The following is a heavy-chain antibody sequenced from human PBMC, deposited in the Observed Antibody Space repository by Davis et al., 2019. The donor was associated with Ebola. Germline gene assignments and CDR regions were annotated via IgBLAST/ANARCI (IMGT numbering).Heavy chain of an antibody. D-gene: IGHD2-2*01. J-gene: IGHJ4*02. CDR3: ARGRPIVVEPTATGLSDLDY. V-gene: IGHV4-34*01. CDR1: GGSFSGYF. Sequence: MPGGSLRLSCAVYGGSFSGYFWSWIRQTPGKGLEWIGELNHSGRTNYNPSLKSRVTISVDTSKSHLSLRLNSVTAADTAVYYCARGRPIVVEPTATGLSDLDYWGQGTLVTVSS. CDR2: LNHSGRT.